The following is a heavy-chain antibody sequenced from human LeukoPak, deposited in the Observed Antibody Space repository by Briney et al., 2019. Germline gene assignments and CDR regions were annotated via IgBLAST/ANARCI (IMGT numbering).Heavy chain of an antibody. CDR2: IIGIGGTT. V-gene: IGHV3-23*01. J-gene: IGHJ6*03. Sequence: GGSLRLSCAASGFTSSSDGMSWVRPAPGKGRGWVSAIIGIGGTTYYADSVKGRFTISRDNSKNTLYLQMNSLRAEDTAVYYCAKDGSGVVAARPRYYYMDVWGKGTTVTVSS. D-gene: IGHD6-6*01. CDR1: GFTSSSDG. CDR3: AKDGSGVVAARPRYYYMDV.